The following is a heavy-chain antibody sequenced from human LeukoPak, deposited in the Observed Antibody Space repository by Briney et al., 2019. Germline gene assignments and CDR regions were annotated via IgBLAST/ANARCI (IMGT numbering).Heavy chain of an antibody. CDR1: GITFSSYA. CDR3: ARDTYYYGSGSYYHFDY. J-gene: IGHJ4*02. D-gene: IGHD3-10*01. V-gene: IGHV1-69*13. Sequence: ASVKVYCKASGITFSSYAISWVRQAPGQGLEWMGGSIPIFGTANYAQKFQGRVTITADESTSTAYMELSSLRSEDTAVYYCARDTYYYGSGSYYHFDYWGQGTLVTVSS. CDR2: SIPIFGTA.